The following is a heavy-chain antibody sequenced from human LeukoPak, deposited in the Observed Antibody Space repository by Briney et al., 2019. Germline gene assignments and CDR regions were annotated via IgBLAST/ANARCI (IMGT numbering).Heavy chain of an antibody. CDR1: GYTFTTYD. Sequence: GASVKVSCKASGYTFTTYDISWVRQAPGQGLEWMGWISAYNGNTNYAQRFQGRVTVTTDTSTSTAYMELRSLRSDDTAVYYCARDSGRPDAFDIWGQGTMVTVSS. D-gene: IGHD1-26*01. J-gene: IGHJ3*02. CDR2: ISAYNGNT. V-gene: IGHV1-18*01. CDR3: ARDSGRPDAFDI.